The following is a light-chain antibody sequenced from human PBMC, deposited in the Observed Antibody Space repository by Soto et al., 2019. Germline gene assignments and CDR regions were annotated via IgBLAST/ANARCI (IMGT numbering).Light chain of an antibody. Sequence: EIVLTQSPGTLSLSPGERATLSWRASQSVSNNYLAWYQQKPGQAPRILIYGASNRATGIPDRFSGSGSGTDFTITISRLEPEDFAVYYCQQYGSSGKFGQRDQGGYQ. V-gene: IGKV3-20*01. CDR1: QSVSNNY. CDR2: GAS. CDR3: QQYGSSGK. J-gene: IGKJ1*01.